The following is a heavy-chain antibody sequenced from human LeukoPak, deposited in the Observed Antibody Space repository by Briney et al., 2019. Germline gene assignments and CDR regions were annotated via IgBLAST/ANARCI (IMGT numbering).Heavy chain of an antibody. CDR3: ARFSGYSYGRKSVFDY. Sequence: SETLSLTCTVSGGSISSYYWSWVRQPPGKGLEWIGYIYYSGSTNYNPSLKSRVTISVDTSKNQFSLKLSSVTAADTAVYYCARFSGYSYGRKSVFDYWGQGTLVTVSS. J-gene: IGHJ4*02. CDR1: GGSISSYY. CDR2: IYYSGST. V-gene: IGHV4-59*01. D-gene: IGHD5-18*01.